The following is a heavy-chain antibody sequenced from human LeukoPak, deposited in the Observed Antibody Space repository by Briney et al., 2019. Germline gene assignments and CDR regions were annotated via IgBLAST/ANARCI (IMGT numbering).Heavy chain of an antibody. D-gene: IGHD3-22*01. J-gene: IGHJ5*02. CDR3: ASWGRYYDSSGYYYNWFDP. V-gene: IGHV3-48*03. Sequence: GGSLRLSCAASGFTFSSYEMNWVRQAPGKGLEWVSYISSSGSTIYYADSVEGRFTISRDNAKNSLYLQMNSLRAEDTAVYYCASWGRYYDSSGYYYNWFDPWGQGTLVTVSS. CDR2: ISSSGSTI. CDR1: GFTFSSYE.